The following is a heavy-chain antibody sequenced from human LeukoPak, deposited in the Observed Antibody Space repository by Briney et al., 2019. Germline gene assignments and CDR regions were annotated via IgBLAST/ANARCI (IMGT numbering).Heavy chain of an antibody. J-gene: IGHJ4*02. CDR3: ARGIYGDYYFDH. CDR2: INHSGSV. D-gene: IGHD4-17*01. V-gene: IGHV4-34*01. Sequence: PSETLSLTCAVDGGPISGYYWSWVRQPPGEGLEWIGEINHSGSVNYNPSLKSRVTITVDTSKNQFSLKLSSVTAADTAMYSCARGIYGDYYFDHWGQGTPVTVFS. CDR1: GGPISGYY.